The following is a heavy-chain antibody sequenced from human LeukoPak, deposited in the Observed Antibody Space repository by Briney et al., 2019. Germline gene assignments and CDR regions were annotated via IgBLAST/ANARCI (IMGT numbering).Heavy chain of an antibody. D-gene: IGHD3-3*01. CDR1: GFTFSSYA. Sequence: GGSLRLSCAASGFTFSSYAITWVRQAPGKGLEWVSAVSSNGAKTYYADSVKGRFTVSRDNYKNMVFLQMNSLRAEDTAVYYCAKDSKVFFWSGYYPYWGQGTLVTVSS. CDR2: VSSNGAKT. CDR3: AKDSKVFFWSGYYPY. V-gene: IGHV3-23*01. J-gene: IGHJ4*02.